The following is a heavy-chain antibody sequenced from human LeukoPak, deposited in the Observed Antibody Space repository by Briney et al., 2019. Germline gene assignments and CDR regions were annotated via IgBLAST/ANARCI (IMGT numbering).Heavy chain of an antibody. Sequence: PSETLSLTCAVSGGSISSSNWWSWVRQPPGKGLEWIGEIYHSGSTNYNPSLKSRVTISVDKSKNQFSLKLSSVTAEDTAVYYCAREAPGKSGALLQYWGQGTLVTVSS. V-gene: IGHV4-4*02. J-gene: IGHJ4*02. CDR3: AREAPGKSGALLQY. CDR2: IYHSGST. D-gene: IGHD3-10*01. CDR1: GGSISSSNW.